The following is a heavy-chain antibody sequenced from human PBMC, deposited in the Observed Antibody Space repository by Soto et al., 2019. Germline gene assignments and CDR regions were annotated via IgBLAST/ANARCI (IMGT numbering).Heavy chain of an antibody. CDR3: ARDGMTTVVLFDY. Sequence: ASVKVSCKASGGTFSSYAISWVRQAPGQGLEWMGGIIPIYGTANYAQKLQGRVTITADESTSTAYMELRSLRSDDTAVYYCARDGMTTVVLFDYWGQGTLVTVSS. D-gene: IGHD4-17*01. J-gene: IGHJ4*02. CDR1: GGTFSSYA. CDR2: IIPIYGTA. V-gene: IGHV1-69*13.